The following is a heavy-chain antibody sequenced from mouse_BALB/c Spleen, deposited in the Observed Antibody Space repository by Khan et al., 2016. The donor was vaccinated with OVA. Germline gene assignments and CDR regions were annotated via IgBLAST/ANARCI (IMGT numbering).Heavy chain of an antibody. Sequence: LVKTGASVKISCKASGYSFTAYHIHWVKQSHGKSLEWIGYISCYNGASTYNQKFKGKATFTVDTFSSTAYMQFNSLTSEDSAVYYCSRRYGSSLDYWGQGTTLTVSS. V-gene: IGHV1S34*01. J-gene: IGHJ2*01. CDR3: SRRYGSSLDY. D-gene: IGHD1-1*01. CDR2: ISCYNGAS. CDR1: GYSFTAYH.